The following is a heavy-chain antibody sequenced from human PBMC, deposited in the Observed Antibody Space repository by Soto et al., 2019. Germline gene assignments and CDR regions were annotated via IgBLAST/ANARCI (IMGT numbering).Heavy chain of an antibody. D-gene: IGHD6-19*01. CDR3: TAGSGWESDT. Sequence: DVQLVELGGGLVQPGGSLRLSCAVSEFTFGTSWMTWVRQGPGKGLEWVANIKQDGGEKHYLESVRGRFSIPRDNAKKSLYLEMNSLRAEDTAVYYCTAGSGWESDTWGQGTLVTVSS. V-gene: IGHV3-7*05. J-gene: IGHJ5*02. CDR2: IKQDGGEK. CDR1: EFTFGTSW.